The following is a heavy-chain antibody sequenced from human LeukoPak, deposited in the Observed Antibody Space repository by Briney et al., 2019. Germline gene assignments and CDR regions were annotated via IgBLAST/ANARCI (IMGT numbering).Heavy chain of an antibody. CDR3: AREEGAMDHNWFDP. J-gene: IGHJ5*02. CDR1: GYTFINHD. Sequence: ASVKVSCKGYGYTFINHDIDWVRQAAGQGLEWMGWMNSNSGNTGYAQKFQGRVTFTRDTSISTAYMELYSLTSDDTAVYYCAREEGAMDHNWFDPWGQGTLVTVSS. D-gene: IGHD1-26*01. V-gene: IGHV1-8*03. CDR2: MNSNSGNT.